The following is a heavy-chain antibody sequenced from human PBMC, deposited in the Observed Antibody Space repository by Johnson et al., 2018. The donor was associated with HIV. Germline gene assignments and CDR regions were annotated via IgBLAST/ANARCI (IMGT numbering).Heavy chain of an antibody. CDR2: IYKGGFV. CDR1: GFTVSTKY. V-gene: IGHV3-66*01. D-gene: IGHD3-16*01. J-gene: IGHJ3*02. Sequence: EVQLVESGGGLVQPGGSQRLSCAASGFTVSTKYMTWVRQAPGKGLECVSVIYKGGFVHSADSVKGRFTISRDNSKNTLSLQMNNLRVEDTAVYYCARGPGGGEDALDIWGQGTMVTVSS. CDR3: ARGPGGGEDALDI.